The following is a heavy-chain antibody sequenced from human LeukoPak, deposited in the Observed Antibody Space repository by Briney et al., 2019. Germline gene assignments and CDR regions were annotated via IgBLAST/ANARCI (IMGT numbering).Heavy chain of an antibody. CDR2: IIPILGIA. CDR3: ARDICSSTSCYIKYGIDV. D-gene: IGHD2-2*02. J-gene: IGHJ6*02. CDR1: GGTFSSYA. V-gene: IGHV1-69*04. Sequence: EASVKVSCKASGGTFSSYAISWVRQAPGQGLEWMGRIIPILGIANYAQKFQGRVTITADKSTSTAYMELSSLRSEDTAVYNCARDICSSTSCYIKYGIDVWGQGTTVTVSS.